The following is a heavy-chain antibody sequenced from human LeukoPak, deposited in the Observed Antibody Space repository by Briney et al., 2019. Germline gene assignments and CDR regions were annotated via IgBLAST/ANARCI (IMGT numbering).Heavy chain of an antibody. J-gene: IGHJ6*02. D-gene: IGHD2-2*02. CDR1: GGSFSGYY. V-gene: IGHV4-34*01. CDR2: INHSGST. CDR3: ARGTRAAAIRNYYYYGMDI. Sequence: SETLSLTCAVYGGSFSGYYWSWIRQPPGKGLEWIGEINHSGSTNYNPSLKSRVTISVDTSKNQFSLKLSSVTAADTAVYYCARGTRAAAIRNYYYYGMDIWGQGTTVTVSS.